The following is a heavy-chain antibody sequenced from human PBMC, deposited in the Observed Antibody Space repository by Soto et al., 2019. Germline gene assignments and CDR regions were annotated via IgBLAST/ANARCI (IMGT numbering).Heavy chain of an antibody. CDR3: ARDPGYSYGYN. Sequence: SVKASCKASGGTFSNHIITWVRQAPGQGPEWMGRIIPMLDITNYAQKFQGRVTITADTSASTAYMELSSLRPEDTAVYYCARDPGYSYGYNWGQGTLVTVSS. CDR2: IIPMLDIT. J-gene: IGHJ4*02. V-gene: IGHV1-69*04. CDR1: GGTFSNHI. D-gene: IGHD5-18*01.